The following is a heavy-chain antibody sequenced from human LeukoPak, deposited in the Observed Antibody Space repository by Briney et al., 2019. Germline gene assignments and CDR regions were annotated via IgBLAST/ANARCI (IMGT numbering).Heavy chain of an antibody. CDR2: IDPSDSYT. CDR3: ARLYQWSDY. V-gene: IGHV5-10-1*01. J-gene: IGHJ4*02. D-gene: IGHD6-19*01. CDR1: GYSFTRYW. Sequence: GESLKISCKASGYSFTRYWISWVRQMPGKGLQWMGRIDPSDSYTNYSPSFQGHVTISADKSISTAYLQWSSLRASDTAMYYCARLYQWSDYWGQGTLVTVSS.